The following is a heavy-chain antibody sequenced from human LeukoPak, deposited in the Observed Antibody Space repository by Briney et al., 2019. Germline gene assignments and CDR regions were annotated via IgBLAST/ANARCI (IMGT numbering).Heavy chain of an antibody. Sequence: ASVKVSCKASGYTFTSYGISWVRQAPGQGLEWMGMIYPRDGSTSYAQKLQGRVTMTTDTSTSTAYMELRSLRSDDTAVYYCARGGDFWSGYFFDYWGQGTLVTVSS. CDR3: ARGGDFWSGYFFDY. J-gene: IGHJ4*02. CDR2: IYPRDGST. D-gene: IGHD3-3*01. V-gene: IGHV1-18*01. CDR1: GYTFTSYG.